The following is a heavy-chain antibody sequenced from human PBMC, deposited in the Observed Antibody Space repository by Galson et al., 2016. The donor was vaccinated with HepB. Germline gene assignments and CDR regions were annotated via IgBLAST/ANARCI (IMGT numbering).Heavy chain of an antibody. D-gene: IGHD6-13*01. Sequence: ETLSLTCAVSGASISSSNWWSWVRQPPGKGLEWIGEIYHSGSTNYKSSLKSRVTISVDKSKNQFSLNLTSVTAADTAVYYCVRVAAGTGFYYFDYWGLGTLVTVSS. V-gene: IGHV4-4*02. CDR1: GASISSSNW. J-gene: IGHJ4*02. CDR3: VRVAAGTGFYYFDY. CDR2: IYHSGST.